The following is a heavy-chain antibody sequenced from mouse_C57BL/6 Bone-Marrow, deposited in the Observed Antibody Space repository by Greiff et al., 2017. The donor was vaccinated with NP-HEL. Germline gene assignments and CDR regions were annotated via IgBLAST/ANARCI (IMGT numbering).Heavy chain of an antibody. V-gene: IGHV5-6*02. CDR3: ARHSSAWFAY. J-gene: IGHJ3*01. CDR1: GFTFSSYG. CDR2: ISSGGSYT. Sequence: DVMLVESGGDLVKPGGSLKLSCAASGFTFSSYGMSWVRQTPDKRLEWVATISSGGSYTYYPDSVKGRFTISRDNAKNTLYLQMSSLKSEDTAMYYRARHSSAWFAYWGQGTLVTVSA. D-gene: IGHD3-1*01.